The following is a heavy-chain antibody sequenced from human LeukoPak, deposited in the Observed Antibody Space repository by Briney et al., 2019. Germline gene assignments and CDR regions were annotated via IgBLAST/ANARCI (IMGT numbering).Heavy chain of an antibody. D-gene: IGHD3-10*01. CDR2: ISGSGGGT. J-gene: IGHJ4*02. CDR3: AKDQPVRGVMGY. Sequence: PGGSLRLSCAASGFTFSSYAMSWVRQAPGKGLEWVSAISGSGGGTYYADSVKGRFTISRDNSKNTLYLQMNSLRAEDTAAYYCAKDQPVRGVMGYWGQGTLVTVPS. CDR1: GFTFSSYA. V-gene: IGHV3-23*01.